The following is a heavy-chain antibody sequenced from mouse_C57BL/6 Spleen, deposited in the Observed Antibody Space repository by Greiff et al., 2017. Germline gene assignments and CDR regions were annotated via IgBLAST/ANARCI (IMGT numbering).Heavy chain of an antibody. CDR3: ARDVYDYGFYAMDY. D-gene: IGHD2-4*01. V-gene: IGHV1-4*01. CDR2: INPSSGYT. J-gene: IGHJ4*01. CDR1: GYTFTSYT. Sequence: LVESGAELARPGASVKMSCKASGYTFTSYTMHWVKQRPGQGLEWIGYINPSSGYTKYNQKFKDKATLTADKSSSTAYMQLSSLTSEDSAVYYCARDVYDYGFYAMDYGGQGTSVTVSS.